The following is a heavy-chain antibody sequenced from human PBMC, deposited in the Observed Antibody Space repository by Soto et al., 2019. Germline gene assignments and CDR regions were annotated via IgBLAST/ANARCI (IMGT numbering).Heavy chain of an antibody. Sequence: GGSLRLSCVGSDFSLSGFYMSWVRQAPGKGLEWLSFISMSGSYKTYAASVEGRFTISRDNVKNILYLQMDSLRVEDTAVYYCASRGHCSNGQCHPFDYWGQGTQVTVYS. J-gene: IGHJ4*02. CDR2: ISMSGSYK. CDR1: DFSLSGFY. CDR3: ASRGHCSNGQCHPFDY. D-gene: IGHD2-8*01. V-gene: IGHV3-11*06.